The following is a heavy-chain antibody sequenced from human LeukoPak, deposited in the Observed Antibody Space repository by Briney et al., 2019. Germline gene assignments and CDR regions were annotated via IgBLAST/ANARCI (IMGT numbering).Heavy chain of an antibody. CDR2: IDSSSRYI. D-gene: IGHD3-22*01. CDR1: GFTFSSYN. J-gene: IGHJ4*02. CDR3: ARGVSGDYWDF. Sequence: GGSLRLSCAASGFTFSSYNMDWVRQAPGKGLEWVSFIDSSSRYIYQADSVKGRFTISRDNAKNSLYLQMNSLRAEDTAVYYCARGVSGDYWDFWGQGTLVTVSS. V-gene: IGHV3-21*04.